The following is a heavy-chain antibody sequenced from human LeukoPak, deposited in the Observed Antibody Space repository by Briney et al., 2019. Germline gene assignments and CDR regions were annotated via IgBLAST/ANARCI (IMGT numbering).Heavy chain of an antibody. Sequence: GRSLRLSCAASGFTFSSYGMHWVRQAPGKGLEWVAVISYDGSNKYYADSVKGRFTISRDNSKNTLYLQMNSLRAEDTAVYYCARYGIAVAAFDYWGQGTLVTVSS. CDR1: GFTFSSYG. D-gene: IGHD6-19*01. J-gene: IGHJ4*02. CDR3: ARYGIAVAAFDY. CDR2: ISYDGSNK. V-gene: IGHV3-30*03.